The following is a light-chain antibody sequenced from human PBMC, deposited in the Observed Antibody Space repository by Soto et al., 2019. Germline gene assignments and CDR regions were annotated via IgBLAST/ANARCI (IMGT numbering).Light chain of an antibody. CDR2: KAS. J-gene: IGKJ1*01. Sequence: DIQMTQSPSTLSGSVGDRVTITCRASQTISSWLAWYQQKPGKAPKLLIYKASTFKSGVPSRFSGSGSGTEFSLTISSLQPDDFATSYCQHYNSYSAAFGPGTKVELK. CDR3: QHYNSYSAA. CDR1: QTISSW. V-gene: IGKV1-5*03.